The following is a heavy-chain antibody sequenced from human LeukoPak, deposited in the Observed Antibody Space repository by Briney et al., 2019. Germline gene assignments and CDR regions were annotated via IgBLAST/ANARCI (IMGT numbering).Heavy chain of an antibody. CDR2: IKQDGSEK. J-gene: IGHJ4*02. CDR1: GFTFSNYW. Sequence: GGSLRLSCAASGFTFSNYWMTWVRQAPGKGLEWVANIKQDGSEKYYVDSVKGRFTISRDNAKNSLYLQMNSLRAEDTAVYHCATTVSLDYWGQGTLVTVSS. V-gene: IGHV3-7*01. CDR3: ATTVSLDY. D-gene: IGHD4-17*01.